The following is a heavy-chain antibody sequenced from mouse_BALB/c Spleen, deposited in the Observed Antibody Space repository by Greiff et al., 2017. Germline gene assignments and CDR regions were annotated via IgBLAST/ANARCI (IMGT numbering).Heavy chain of an antibody. J-gene: IGHJ4*01. Sequence: VQRVESGPQLVRPGASVKISCKASGYSFTSYWMHWVKQRPGQGLEWIGMIDPSDSETRLNQKFKDKATLTVDKSSSTAYMQLSSPTSEDSAVYYCARTGTRDYAMDYWGQGTSVTVSS. CDR2: IDPSDSET. D-gene: IGHD4-1*01. V-gene: IGHV1S126*01. CDR1: GYSFTSYW. CDR3: ARTGTRDYAMDY.